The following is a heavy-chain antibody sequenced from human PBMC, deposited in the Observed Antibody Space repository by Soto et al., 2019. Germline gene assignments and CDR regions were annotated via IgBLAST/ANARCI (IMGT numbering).Heavy chain of an antibody. CDR2: INSDGSST. D-gene: IGHD3-10*01. J-gene: IGHJ6*02. CDR1: GFTFSSYW. V-gene: IGHV3-74*01. CDR3: ARGGLNYYGSGSYPTNYYYYGMDV. Sequence: PGGSLRLSCAASGFTFSSYWMHWVRQAPGKGLVWVSRINSDGSSTSYADSVKGRFTISRDNAKNTLYLQMNSLRAEDTAVYYCARGGLNYYGSGSYPTNYYYYGMDVWGQGTTVTVSS.